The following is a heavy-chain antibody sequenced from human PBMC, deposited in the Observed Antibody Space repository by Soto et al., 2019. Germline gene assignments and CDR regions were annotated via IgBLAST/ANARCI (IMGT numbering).Heavy chain of an antibody. CDR1: GFTFSSYG. J-gene: IGHJ4*02. CDR3: AREISRSYNWNYFDY. Sequence: QVQLVESGGGVVQPGRSLRLSCAASGFTFSSYGMHWVRQAPGKGLEWVAVIWYDGSNKYYADSVKGRFTISRDNSKNTLYLQMNILRAEDTAVYYCAREISRSYNWNYFDYWGQGTLVTVSS. D-gene: IGHD1-20*01. V-gene: IGHV3-33*01. CDR2: IWYDGSNK.